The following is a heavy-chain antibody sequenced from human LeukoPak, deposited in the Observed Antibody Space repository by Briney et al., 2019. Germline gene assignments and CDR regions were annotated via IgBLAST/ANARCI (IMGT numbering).Heavy chain of an antibody. CDR2: NSSSGSTI. CDR3: ARSYSGYDIFDY. Sequence: PGGSLRLSFAASGFTFSDYYMSWFRQAPGKGLGWVSYNSSSGSTIYYADSVKGRFTISRDNAKNSLYLQMNSLRAEDTAVYYCARSYSGYDIFDYWGQGTLVTVSS. D-gene: IGHD5-12*01. CDR1: GFTFSDYY. V-gene: IGHV3-11*01. J-gene: IGHJ4*02.